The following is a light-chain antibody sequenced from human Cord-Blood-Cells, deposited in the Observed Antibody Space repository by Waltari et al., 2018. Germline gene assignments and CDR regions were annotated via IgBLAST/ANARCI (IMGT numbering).Light chain of an antibody. CDR3: MQGTHWPPWT. V-gene: IGKV2-30*01. CDR2: KVS. CDR1: QSLVYRDGNTS. Sequence: DVVMTQSPLSLPVTLGQPASIPCRSSQSLVYRDGNTSLNWFQQRPGQSPRRLIYKVSNRDSGVPDRFSGSGSGTDFTLKISRVEAEDVGVYYCMQGTHWPPWTFGQGTKVEIK. J-gene: IGKJ1*01.